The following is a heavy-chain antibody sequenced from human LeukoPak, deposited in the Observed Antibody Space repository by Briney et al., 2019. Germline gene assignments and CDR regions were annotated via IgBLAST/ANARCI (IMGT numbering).Heavy chain of an antibody. D-gene: IGHD3-3*01. Sequence: PSETLSLTCTVSGGSISSYYWSWIRQPPGKGLEWIGYIYYSGSTNYNPSLKSRVTISVDTSKNQFSLKLSSVTAADTAVYYCAGTYYDFWSGYTNWSDPWGQGTLVTVSS. V-gene: IGHV4-59*08. CDR1: GGSISSYY. J-gene: IGHJ5*02. CDR3: AGTYYDFWSGYTNWSDP. CDR2: IYYSGST.